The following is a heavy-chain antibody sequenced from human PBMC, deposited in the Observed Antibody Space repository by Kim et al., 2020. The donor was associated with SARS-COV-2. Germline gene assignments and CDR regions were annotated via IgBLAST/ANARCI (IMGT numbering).Heavy chain of an antibody. CDR3: ARDVSPWGSSPY. D-gene: IGHD6-6*01. J-gene: IGHJ4*02. Sequence: YYADSVKGRFTISRDNAKNSLYLQMNSLRDEDTAVYYCARDVSPWGSSPYWGQGTLVTVSS. V-gene: IGHV3-48*02.